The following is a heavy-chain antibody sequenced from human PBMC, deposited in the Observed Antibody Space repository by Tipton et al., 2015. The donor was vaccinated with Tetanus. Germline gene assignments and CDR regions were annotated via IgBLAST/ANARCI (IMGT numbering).Heavy chain of an antibody. CDR3: ARDLRRYQQNNWFDP. Sequence: TLSLTCTVSGDSISFYYWSWIRQPPGKGLEWIGYIYYSGNTKYNPSLKSRVTMSVGTSKNQFSLILTSVTPADTAVYYCARDLRRYQQNNWFDPWGQGTLVTVPS. CDR2: IYYSGNT. CDR1: GDSISFYY. D-gene: IGHD2-2*01. J-gene: IGHJ5*02. V-gene: IGHV4-59*01.